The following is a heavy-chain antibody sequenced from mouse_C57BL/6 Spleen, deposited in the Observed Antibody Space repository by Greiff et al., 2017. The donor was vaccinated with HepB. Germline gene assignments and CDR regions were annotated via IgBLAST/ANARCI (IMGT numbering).Heavy chain of an antibody. Sequence: VQLQQSGAELARPGASVKMSCKASGYTFTSYTMHWVKQRPGQGLEWIGYINPSSGYTKYNQKFKDKATLTADKSSSTAYMQLSSLTSEDSAVYDCAGPLTGTDYAMDYWGQGTSVTVSS. V-gene: IGHV1-4*01. CDR3: AGPLTGTDYAMDY. CDR1: GYTFTSYT. CDR2: INPSSGYT. D-gene: IGHD4-1*01. J-gene: IGHJ4*01.